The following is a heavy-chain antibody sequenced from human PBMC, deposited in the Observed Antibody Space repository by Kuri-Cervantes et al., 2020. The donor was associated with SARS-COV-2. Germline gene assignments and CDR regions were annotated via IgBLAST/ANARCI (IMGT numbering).Heavy chain of an antibody. J-gene: IGHJ3*02. CDR2: ISAYNGNT. CDR3: ARDKIPMVRVTDAFDM. Sequence: ASVKVSCKASGYTFTSYGISWVRQAPGQGLEWMGWISAYNGNTNYAQKFQGRVTMTTDTSTSTAYMELRSLRSDDTAVYYCARDKIPMVRVTDAFDMWGQGTMVTVSS. D-gene: IGHD3-10*01. V-gene: IGHV1-18*01. CDR1: GYTFTSYG.